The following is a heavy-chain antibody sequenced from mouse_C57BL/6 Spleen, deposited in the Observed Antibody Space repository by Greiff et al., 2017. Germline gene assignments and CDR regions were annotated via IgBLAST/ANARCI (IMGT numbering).Heavy chain of an antibody. CDR2: ISSGSSTI. CDR3: ARHYYCGSSYDAMDY. V-gene: IGHV5-17*01. D-gene: IGHD1-1*01. Sequence: DVKLVESGGGLVKPGGSLKLSCAASGFTFSDYGMPWVRQAPEKGLEWVAYISSGSSTIYYADTVKGRFTISRDNAKNTLFLKMTSLRSEDTAMYYCARHYYCGSSYDAMDYWGQGTSVSVSS. J-gene: IGHJ4*01. CDR1: GFTFSDYG.